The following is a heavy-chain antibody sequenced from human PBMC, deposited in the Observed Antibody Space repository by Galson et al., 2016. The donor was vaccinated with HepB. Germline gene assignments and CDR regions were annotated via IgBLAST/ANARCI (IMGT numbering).Heavy chain of an antibody. D-gene: IGHD3-10*01. CDR3: AQGGAEGPVTLVRGVGWLDP. CDR2: INPANDDT. J-gene: IGHJ5*02. Sequence: SVKVSCKASGYTFTSYPMHWVRQAPGQSLEYMGWINPANDDTRYSQNFQARLTITRDTSATTVYMELNSLRYEDTAIYYCAQGGAEGPVTLVRGVGWLDPWGQGTLVTVSS. V-gene: IGHV1-3*01. CDR1: GYTFTSYP.